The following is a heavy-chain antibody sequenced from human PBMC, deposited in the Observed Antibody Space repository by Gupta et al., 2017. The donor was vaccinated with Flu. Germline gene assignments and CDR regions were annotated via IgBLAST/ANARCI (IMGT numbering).Heavy chain of an antibody. CDR2: INPDGSST. D-gene: IGHD4-17*01. CDR3: ATVTSGC. V-gene: IGHV3-74*03. Sequence: EMQLVDSGGDLVQPGGSLRLPCAASGFILRTPSLQRVRQAPGKGLEWVSRINPDGSSTTYAESVKGRFTISRDNAKNTLYLQMNSLGDDDTAVYYCATVTSGCWGQGTLGTVSS. CDR1: GFILRTPS. J-gene: IGHJ4*02.